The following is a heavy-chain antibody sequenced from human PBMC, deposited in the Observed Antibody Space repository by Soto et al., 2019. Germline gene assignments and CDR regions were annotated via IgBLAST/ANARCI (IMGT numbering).Heavy chain of an antibody. CDR3: AKATASFYYFDS. D-gene: IGHD1-1*01. J-gene: IGHJ4*02. Sequence: VQLLDSGGGLVQPGGSLRLSCVTSGFSFSNYAMSWVRQAPGKGLEWVSTISGSGSGTYFADSVKGRFTISRDNSKNTLFLHMDTLRAEDTAVYYCAKATASFYYFDSWGQGTLVTVSS. V-gene: IGHV3-23*01. CDR2: ISGSGSGT. CDR1: GFSFSNYA.